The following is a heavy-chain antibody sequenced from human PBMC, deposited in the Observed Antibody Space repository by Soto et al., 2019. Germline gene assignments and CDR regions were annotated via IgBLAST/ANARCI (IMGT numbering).Heavy chain of an antibody. CDR1: GGSISSGGYY. D-gene: IGHD2-21*01. V-gene: IGHV4-31*03. J-gene: IGHJ6*02. CDR2: IYYSGST. Sequence: SETLSLTCTVSGGSISSGGYYWSWIRQHPGKGLEWIGYIYYSGSTYQNPSLKSRVTTSVDTSKNQFSLKLTSMTAADTAVYYCARDDFSGYYGMDVWGQGTTVTVSS. CDR3: ARDDFSGYYGMDV.